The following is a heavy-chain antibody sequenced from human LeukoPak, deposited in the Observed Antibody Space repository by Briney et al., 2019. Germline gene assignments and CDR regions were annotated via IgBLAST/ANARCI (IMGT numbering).Heavy chain of an antibody. Sequence: SQTLSLTCTVSGGSISSGDYYWSWIRQPPWKGLEWIGYIYYSGSTYYNPSLKSRLTISVDTSKNQFSLKLSSVTAADTAVYYCARKRRDGYNLGYFDYWGQGTLVTVSS. V-gene: IGHV4-30-4*08. CDR3: ARKRRDGYNLGYFDY. CDR2: IYYSGST. CDR1: GGSISSGDYY. D-gene: IGHD5-24*01. J-gene: IGHJ4*02.